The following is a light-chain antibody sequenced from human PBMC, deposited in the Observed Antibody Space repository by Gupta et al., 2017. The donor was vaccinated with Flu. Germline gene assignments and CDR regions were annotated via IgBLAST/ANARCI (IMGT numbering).Light chain of an antibody. CDR3: QQDDKPPPN. Sequence: DIQMTQSPSSLSASVGDRVAITCQASQDINNCLKWYQQKPGKAPKLLIYDASNLERGVPSRSRATGSGTDFTFTISSLQPEAIATYYCQQDDKPPPNFGGGTKVEIK. J-gene: IGKJ4*01. CDR1: QDINNC. CDR2: DAS. V-gene: IGKV1-33*01.